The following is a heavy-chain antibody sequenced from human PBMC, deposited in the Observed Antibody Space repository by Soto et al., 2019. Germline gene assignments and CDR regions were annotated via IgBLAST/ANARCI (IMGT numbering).Heavy chain of an antibody. J-gene: IGHJ5*01. Sequence: GGSLTLSWQASGFRFRTRAMGWVRQPPGKGMEWVASIRPGGDSTDYADYVKGRFAVSRDNSNVTLYLQMDSLRVEDTAIYYCTTHEEGAPWAGGFDSWGQGTLVTVSS. CDR2: IRPGGDST. V-gene: IGHV3-23*01. CDR3: TTHEEGAPWAGGFDS. D-gene: IGHD1-26*01. CDR1: GFRFRTRA.